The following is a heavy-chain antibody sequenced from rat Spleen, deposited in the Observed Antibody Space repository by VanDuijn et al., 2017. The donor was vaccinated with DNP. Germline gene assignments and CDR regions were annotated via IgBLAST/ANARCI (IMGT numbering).Heavy chain of an antibody. Sequence: EVQLAESGGGLVQPGRSLKLSCAASGFTFSDYYMAWVRQAPTKGLEWVASISYDGGSTYYRDFVTGRFTISRDNAKRPLYLQMNSLSSEDTATYSCTRRSAEGISWFAYWGQGTLVTVSS. V-gene: IGHV5-20*01. J-gene: IGHJ3*01. CDR2: ISYDGGST. CDR1: GFTFSDYY. D-gene: IGHD1-11*01. CDR3: TRRSAEGISWFAY.